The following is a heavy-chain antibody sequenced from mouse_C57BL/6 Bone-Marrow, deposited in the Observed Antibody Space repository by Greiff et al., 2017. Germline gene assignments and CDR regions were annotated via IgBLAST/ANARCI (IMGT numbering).Heavy chain of an antibody. V-gene: IGHV1-53*01. CDR2: INPSNGGT. CDR3: ARRSAVVDLWYFDV. J-gene: IGHJ1*03. D-gene: IGHD1-1*01. Sequence: VQLQQPGTELVKPGASVKLSCKASGYTFTSYWMHWVKQRPEQGLEWIGNINPSNGGTNYNEKFKSKATLTVDKSSSTAYMQLSSLTSEDSAVYYCARRSAVVDLWYFDVWGTGTTVTVSS. CDR1: GYTFTSYW.